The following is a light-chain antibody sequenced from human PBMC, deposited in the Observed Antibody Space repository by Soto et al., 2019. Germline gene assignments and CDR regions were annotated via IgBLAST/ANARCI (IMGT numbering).Light chain of an antibody. CDR2: EVS. Sequence: QSVLTQPASVSGSPGQSITISCTGTSSDVGGYNSVSWYQQHPGKAPKLMIYEVSKRPSGVPDRFSGSKSGNTASLTVSGLQADDEADYYCSSYAGINNFYVFGTGTQ. V-gene: IGLV2-8*01. CDR3: SSYAGINNFYV. J-gene: IGLJ1*01. CDR1: SSDVGGYNS.